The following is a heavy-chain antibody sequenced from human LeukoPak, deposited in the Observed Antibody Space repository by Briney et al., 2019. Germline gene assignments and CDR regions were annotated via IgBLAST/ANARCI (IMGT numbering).Heavy chain of an antibody. D-gene: IGHD3-22*01. V-gene: IGHV4-31*03. J-gene: IGHJ6*02. CDR2: IYYSGST. Sequence: SETLSLTCTVSGGSISSGGYYWSWIRRHPGKGLEWIEYIYYSGSTYYNPSLKSRVTISVDTSKNQFSLKLSSVTAADTAVYYCARSVVVVPPLYYYYGMDVWGQGTTVTVSS. CDR3: ARSVVVVPPLYYYYGMDV. CDR1: GGSISSGGYY.